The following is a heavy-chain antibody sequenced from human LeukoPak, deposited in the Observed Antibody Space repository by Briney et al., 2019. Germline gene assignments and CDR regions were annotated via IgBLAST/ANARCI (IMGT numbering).Heavy chain of an antibody. J-gene: IGHJ4*02. CDR3: TSGFAPYTS. Sequence: SEPLSLTCTVSGASISSYYWSWIRQPPGKGLEWIGYIYYSGSANYNPSLKSRVTISVDTSKNQFSLKLTSVTAADTAVYYCTSGFAPYTSWGQGTLVTVSS. CDR2: IYYSGSA. V-gene: IGHV4-59*01. CDR1: GASISSYY. D-gene: IGHD6-25*01.